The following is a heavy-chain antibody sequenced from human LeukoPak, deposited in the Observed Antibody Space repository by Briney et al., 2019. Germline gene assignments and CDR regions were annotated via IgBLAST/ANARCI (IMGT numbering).Heavy chain of an antibody. D-gene: IGHD4-17*01. CDR3: ARALYGDYGGVDY. J-gene: IGHJ4*02. CDR2: ISSSSSYT. Sequence: KPGGSLRLSCAASGFTFSDYYMSWIRQAPGKGLEWVSYISSSSSYTNYADSVKGRFTISRDNAKNSLYLQMNSLRAEHTAVYYCARALYGDYGGVDYWGQGTLVTVSP. CDR1: GFTFSDYY. V-gene: IGHV3-11*06.